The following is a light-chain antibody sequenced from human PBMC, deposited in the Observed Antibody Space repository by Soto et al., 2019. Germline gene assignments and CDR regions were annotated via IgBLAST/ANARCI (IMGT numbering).Light chain of an antibody. J-gene: IGKJ4*01. CDR2: AAS. V-gene: IGKV1-9*01. CDR3: QQLRMYPST. Sequence: IQLTQSPSSLSASVGDRVTITCRASQDIAIYLAWYQQKPGEAPKLLIYAASTLYGWVPSRFSGSGSGTDFALTITSRQAEDFATYYCQQLRMYPSTFGGGTKVEIK. CDR1: QDIAIY.